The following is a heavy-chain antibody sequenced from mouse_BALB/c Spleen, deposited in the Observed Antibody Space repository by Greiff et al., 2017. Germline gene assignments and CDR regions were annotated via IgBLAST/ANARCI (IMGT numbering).Heavy chain of an antibody. J-gene: IGHJ3*01. D-gene: IGHD1-1*01. V-gene: IGHV3-8*02. CDR2: ISYSGST. CDR3: ARRGYGSSYDWFAY. CDR1: GDSITSGY. Sequence: EVKLMESGPSLVKPSQTLSLTCSVTGDSITSGYWNWIRKFPGNKLEYMGYISYSGSTYYNPSLKSRISITRDTSKNQYYRQLNSVTTEDTATYYCARRGYGSSYDWFAYWGQGTLVTVSA.